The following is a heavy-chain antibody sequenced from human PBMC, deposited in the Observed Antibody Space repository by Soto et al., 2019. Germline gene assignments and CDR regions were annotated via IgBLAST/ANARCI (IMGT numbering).Heavy chain of an antibody. CDR2: IVPMFGTS. V-gene: IGHV1-69*06. D-gene: IGHD3-3*01. CDR3: NRGSEYDFWSGYL. CDR1: GGTSTRYA. J-gene: IGHJ4*02. Sequence: QARLVQSGAEVRKPGSSVKVSGKVTGGTSTRYAINWVRQAPGQGLEWMGGIVPMFGTSKYAQKFQGRVTITADTSTNIAYMELRSLRSEDTAVYYCNRGSEYDFWSGYLWGQGTLVSVSS.